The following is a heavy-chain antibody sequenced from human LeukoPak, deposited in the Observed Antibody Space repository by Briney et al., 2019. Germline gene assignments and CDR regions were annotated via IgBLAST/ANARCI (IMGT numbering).Heavy chain of an antibody. CDR1: GGTFSSYA. CDR3: AREETGTTRYYYYMDV. Sequence: ASVKLSCKASGGTFSSYAISWVRQAPGQGLEWMGGIIPIFGTANYAQKFQGRVTITADESTSTAYMELSSLRSEDTAVYYCAREETGTTRYYYYMDVWGKGTTVTITS. CDR2: IIPIFGTA. V-gene: IGHV1-69*13. J-gene: IGHJ6*03. D-gene: IGHD1-1*01.